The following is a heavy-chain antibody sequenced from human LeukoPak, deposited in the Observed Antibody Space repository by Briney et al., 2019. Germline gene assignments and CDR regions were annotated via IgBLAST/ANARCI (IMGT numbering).Heavy chain of an antibody. V-gene: IGHV4-34*01. J-gene: IGHJ4*02. CDR3: SRQVVGNDY. CDR2: INHSGYT. Sequence: PSDTLSLTCAVYGQSSFSSYYWSWLRQTPGGALEWIGEINHSGYTNYNPSLKSRVTLSIDTSKNQCSLRLNSVTAADTAVYYCSRQVVGNDYWGQGTLVTVSS. D-gene: IGHD3-22*01. CDR1: GQSSFSSYY.